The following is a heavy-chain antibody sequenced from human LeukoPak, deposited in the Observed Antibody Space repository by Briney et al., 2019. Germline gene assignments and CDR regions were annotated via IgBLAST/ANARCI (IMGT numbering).Heavy chain of an antibody. D-gene: IGHD5-18*01. CDR3: ARDGRRTSTATPRRGYYYYGMDV. CDR2: IWYDGSNK. J-gene: IGHJ6*02. CDR1: GFTFSIYG. V-gene: IGHV3-33*01. Sequence: GGSVRRSCGASGFTFSIYGMHWVRQAPGKGLEWVAVIWYDGSNKYYADSVKGRFTISRDNSKNTLYLQMNRLRAEDTAVYYCARDGRRTSTATPRRGYYYYGMDVWGQGTTVTVSS.